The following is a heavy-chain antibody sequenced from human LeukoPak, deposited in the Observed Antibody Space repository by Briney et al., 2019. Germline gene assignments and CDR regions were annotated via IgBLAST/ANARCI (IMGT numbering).Heavy chain of an antibody. Sequence: ASVKVSCKASGYTFTSYGISWVRQAPGQGLEWMGWISAYNGNTNYAQKLQGRVTMTTDTSTSTAYMELRSLRSDDTAVYYCVREIEDYYGSGSYLGAFDIWGQGTMVTVSS. J-gene: IGHJ3*02. CDR1: GYTFTSYG. D-gene: IGHD3-10*01. V-gene: IGHV1-18*01. CDR3: VREIEDYYGSGSYLGAFDI. CDR2: ISAYNGNT.